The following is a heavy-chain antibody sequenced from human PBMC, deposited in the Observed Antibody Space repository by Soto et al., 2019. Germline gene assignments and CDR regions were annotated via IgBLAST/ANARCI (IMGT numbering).Heavy chain of an antibody. Sequence: QVQLVESGGGLVKPGGSLRLSCAASGFTFSDYYMSWIRQAPGKGLEWVSYISSSSSYTNYADSVKGRFTISRDNAKNSLYLQMNSLRAEDTAVYYCARVSPARGSSWYYFDYWGQGALVTVSS. J-gene: IGHJ4*02. CDR2: ISSSSSYT. D-gene: IGHD6-13*01. CDR3: ARVSPARGSSWYYFDY. V-gene: IGHV3-11*06. CDR1: GFTFSDYY.